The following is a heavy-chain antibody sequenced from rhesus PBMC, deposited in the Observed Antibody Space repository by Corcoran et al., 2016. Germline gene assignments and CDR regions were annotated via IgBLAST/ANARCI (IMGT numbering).Heavy chain of an antibody. Sequence: QVQLQESGPGLVKPSETLSLTCAVSGGSISSNYWSWIRQPPGKGLEWIGRISGSGGSTDYNPSLKSRVTISTDTSKNQFSLKLSSVTAADTAVYYCARQYLDWLSPPLYWYFDLWGPGTPITISS. D-gene: IGHD3-3*01. CDR1: GGSISSNY. CDR3: ARQYLDWLSPPLYWYFDL. V-gene: IGHV4-173*01. CDR2: ISGSGGST. J-gene: IGHJ2*01.